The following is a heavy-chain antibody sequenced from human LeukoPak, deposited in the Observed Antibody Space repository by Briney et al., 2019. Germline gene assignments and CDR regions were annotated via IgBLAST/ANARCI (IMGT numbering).Heavy chain of an antibody. CDR3: ATYCSSTSCPAEYYYYGMDV. J-gene: IGHJ6*02. V-gene: IGHV1-69*06. D-gene: IGHD2-2*01. CDR2: IIPIYGTP. CDR1: EDTFNNYA. Sequence: GASVKVSCKASEDTFNNYASSWVRQAPGQGLEWMGAIIPIYGTPNYAQKFQGRVTVTADTSTSTAYMELSSLRSEDTAVYYCATYCSSTSCPAEYYYYGMDVWGQGTTVTVSS.